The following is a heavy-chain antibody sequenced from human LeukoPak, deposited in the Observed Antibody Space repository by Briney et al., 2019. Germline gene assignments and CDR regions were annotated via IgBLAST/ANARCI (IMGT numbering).Heavy chain of an antibody. J-gene: IGHJ4*02. CDR3: ARVKFGEGHFDY. CDR1: GGSFSGYY. CDR2: INHSGST. V-gene: IGHV4-34*01. Sequence: KPSETLSLTCAVYGGSFSGYYWSWIRQPPGKGLEWIGEINHSGSTNYNPSLKSRVTISVDTSKNQFSLKLSSVTAADTAVYYCARVKFGEGHFDYWGQGTLVTVSS. D-gene: IGHD3-10*01.